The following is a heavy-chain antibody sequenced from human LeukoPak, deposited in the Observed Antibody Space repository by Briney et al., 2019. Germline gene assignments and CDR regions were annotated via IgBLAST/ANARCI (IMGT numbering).Heavy chain of an antibody. V-gene: IGHV4-38-2*02. CDR1: GYSISSGYY. CDR2: MYHSGST. CDR3: ARGRGQQLGNFDY. J-gene: IGHJ4*02. D-gene: IGHD6-13*01. Sequence: SETLSLTCTVSGYSISSGYYWGWIRQPPGKGLEWIESMYHSGSTYYNPSLKSRVTMSVDTSKNQFSLKLSSVTAADTAVYYCARGRGQQLGNFDYWGLGTLVTVSS.